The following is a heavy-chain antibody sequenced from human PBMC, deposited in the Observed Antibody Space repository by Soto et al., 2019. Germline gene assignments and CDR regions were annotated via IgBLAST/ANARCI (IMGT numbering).Heavy chain of an antibody. CDR2: INPNSGGT. D-gene: IGHD3-3*01. J-gene: IGHJ3*02. V-gene: IGHV1-2*04. CDR3: ARGGERFLEWSYLPDI. CDR1: GYTFTGYY. Sequence: ASVKVSCKASGYTFTGYYMHWVRQAPGQGLEWMGWINPNSGGTNYAQKFQGWVTMTRDTSISTAYMELSRLRSDDTAVYYCARGGERFLEWSYLPDIWGQGTMVTVSS.